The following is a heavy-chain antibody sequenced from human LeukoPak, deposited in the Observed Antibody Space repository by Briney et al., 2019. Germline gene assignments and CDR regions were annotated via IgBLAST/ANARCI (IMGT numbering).Heavy chain of an antibody. Sequence: ASVKVSCKASGYTFTGYYMHWVRQAPGQGLEWMGWINPNSGGTNYAQKFQGWVTMTRDTSISTAYMELSRLRSDDTAVYYCARDRIVVTGSVPDYCYGMDVWGQGTTVTVSS. CDR2: INPNSGGT. CDR3: ARDRIVVTGSVPDYCYGMDV. J-gene: IGHJ6*02. CDR1: GYTFTGYY. V-gene: IGHV1-2*04. D-gene: IGHD2-21*02.